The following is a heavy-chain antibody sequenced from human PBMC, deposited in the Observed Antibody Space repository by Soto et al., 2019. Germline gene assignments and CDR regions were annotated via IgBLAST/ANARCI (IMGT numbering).Heavy chain of an antibody. CDR2: ISAHNGNT. CDR1: GYTFTSYG. CDR3: ARGRYGDY. V-gene: IGHV1-18*01. Sequence: QVHLVQSGAEVKKPGASVKVSCKASGYTFTSYGITWVRQAPGQGLEWKGWISAHNGNTDYAQKLQDRVIVTRDTSTSTAYMELRSLRSDDTAVYYCARGRYGDYWGEGALVTVSS. D-gene: IGHD1-1*01. J-gene: IGHJ4*02.